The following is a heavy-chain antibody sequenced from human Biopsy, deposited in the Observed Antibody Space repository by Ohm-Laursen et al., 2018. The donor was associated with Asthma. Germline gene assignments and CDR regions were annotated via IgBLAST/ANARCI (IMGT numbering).Heavy chain of an antibody. J-gene: IGHJ4*02. CDR1: GFAVSRDH. V-gene: IGHV3-66*01. Sequence: SLRLSCSASGFAVSRDHMFWVRQAPGKGLEWVSVIYSGGTSHTADSVRGRFTISRDYSKNTLYLQMHSLRAEDTAVYYCVSPPGYWGQGTRVTVSS. CDR3: VSPPGY. CDR2: IYSGGTS.